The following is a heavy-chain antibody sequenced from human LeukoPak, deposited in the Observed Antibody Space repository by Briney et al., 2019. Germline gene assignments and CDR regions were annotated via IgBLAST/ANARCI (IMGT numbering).Heavy chain of an antibody. CDR3: TRLGDNGSASYYFDS. Sequence: SETLSLTCTVSDGTISSTSFYWAWIRQLPGKGLEWIGTIFYSDNTYYNPSLKSRVTISADTSRNLFSLKLTSVTAADTAVYFCTRLGDNGSASYYFDSWGQGTLVTVSS. CDR1: DGTISSTSFY. CDR2: IFYSDNT. D-gene: IGHD2-8*01. J-gene: IGHJ4*02. V-gene: IGHV4-39*02.